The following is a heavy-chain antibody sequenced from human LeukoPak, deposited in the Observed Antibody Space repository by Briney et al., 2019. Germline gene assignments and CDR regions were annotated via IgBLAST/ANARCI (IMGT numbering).Heavy chain of an antibody. CDR2: INPNSGGT. Sequence: GSVKVSCKASGYTFTGYYMHWVRQAPGQGLEWMGWINPNSGGTNYAQKFQGRVTMTRDTSISTAYMELRSLRSDDTAVYYCARGPPSSPRMDYWGQGTLVTVSS. D-gene: IGHD6-13*01. V-gene: IGHV1-2*02. CDR3: ARGPPSSPRMDY. CDR1: GYTFTGYY. J-gene: IGHJ4*02.